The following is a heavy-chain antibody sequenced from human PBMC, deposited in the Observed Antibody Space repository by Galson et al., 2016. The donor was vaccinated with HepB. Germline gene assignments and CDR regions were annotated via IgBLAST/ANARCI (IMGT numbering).Heavy chain of an antibody. V-gene: IGHV3-11*06. CDR1: GFTFSDYY. CDR3: ARDYGGYPGLFDY. CDR2: ISSSKRFI. Sequence: SLRLSCAASGFTFSDYYMSWIRQAPGKGLEWVSNISSSKRFIKYADSVKGRFTISRDKAKNPLYLEMNSLRAEDTAVYYCARDYGGYPGLFDYWGQGTLVTVSS. D-gene: IGHD4-17*01. J-gene: IGHJ4*02.